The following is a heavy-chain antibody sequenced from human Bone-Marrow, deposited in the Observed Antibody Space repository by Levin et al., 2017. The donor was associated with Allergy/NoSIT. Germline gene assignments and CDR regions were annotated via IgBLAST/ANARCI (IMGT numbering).Heavy chain of an antibody. V-gene: IGHV1-2*07. D-gene: IGHD1-7*01. CDR1: GYTFTGYY. J-gene: IGHJ1*01. CDR2: INANSGGT. Sequence: PGESLKISCKASGYTFTGYYLHWVRQVPGQGLEWMGWINANSGGTNNAHEFQGRVTMTRDTSINTAYMEVSRLRSDDTAVYYCARGDTRQISGTTSVYFPHWGQGTLVTVSS. CDR3: ARGDTRQISGTTSVYFPH.